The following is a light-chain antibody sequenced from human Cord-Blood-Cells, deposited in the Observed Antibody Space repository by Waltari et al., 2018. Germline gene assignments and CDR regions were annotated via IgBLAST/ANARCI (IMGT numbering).Light chain of an antibody. CDR2: DVS. CDR3: SSYTSSSSWV. Sequence: QSALTQPASVSGSPGQSITISCTGTSSDVGGYNYVSWYPQHPGKAPKLMIYDVSKRPSAVSTRCSGSKSSNTASLTISVLQAEDESDYYCSSYTSSSSWVFGGGTKLTVL. V-gene: IGLV2-14*01. CDR1: SSDVGGYNY. J-gene: IGLJ3*02.